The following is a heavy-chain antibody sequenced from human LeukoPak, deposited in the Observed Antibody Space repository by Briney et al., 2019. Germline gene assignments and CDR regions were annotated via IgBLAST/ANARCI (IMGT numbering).Heavy chain of an antibody. CDR2: IYYSGST. J-gene: IGHJ3*02. CDR3: ARHCSSTTCFTSNAFDI. V-gene: IGHV4-30-4*01. D-gene: IGHD2-2*02. CDR1: GGSISSGDYY. Sequence: SETLSLTCTVSGGSISSGDYYWSWIRQPPGKGLEWIGYIYYSGSTYYNPSLKSRVTISVETSKNQFSLKLSSVTAADTSVYYCARHCSSTTCFTSNAFDIWGQGTMVTASS.